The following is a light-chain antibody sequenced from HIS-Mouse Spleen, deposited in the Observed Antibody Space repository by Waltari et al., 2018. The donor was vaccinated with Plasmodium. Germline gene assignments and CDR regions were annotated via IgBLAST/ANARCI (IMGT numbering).Light chain of an antibody. Sequence: SYELPQPSSVSVSPGQTARITCPGAVLAKKYARWFQQKPGQAPVLVIYKDSERPSGIPERFSGSSSGTTVTLTISGAQVEDEADYYCYSAADNNRVFGGGTKLTVL. CDR3: YSAADNNRV. CDR1: VLAKKY. CDR2: KDS. V-gene: IGLV3-27*01. J-gene: IGLJ3*02.